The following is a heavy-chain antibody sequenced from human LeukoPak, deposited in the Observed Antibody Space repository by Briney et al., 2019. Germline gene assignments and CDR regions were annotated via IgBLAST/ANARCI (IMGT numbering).Heavy chain of an antibody. CDR1: GFTFSSYE. CDR3: ARGRLYYDFWSGYYTNYYYYGMDV. Sequence: PGGSLRLSCAASGFTFSSYEMNWVRQAPGKGLEWVSYISSGSTIYYADSVKGRFTISRDNAKNSLYLQMNSLRAEDTAVYYCARGRLYYDFWSGYYTNYYYYGMDVWGQGTTVTVSS. V-gene: IGHV3-48*03. CDR2: ISSGSTI. J-gene: IGHJ6*02. D-gene: IGHD3-3*01.